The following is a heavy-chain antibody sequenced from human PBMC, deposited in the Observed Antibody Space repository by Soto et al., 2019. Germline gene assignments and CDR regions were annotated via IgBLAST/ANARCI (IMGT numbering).Heavy chain of an antibody. Sequence: QVQLVQSGAEVKRPGASLKVSCKASGYTFTTYGFNWVRQAPGQGLEWMGWISPYNGDTNYAQNFQGRVTLTTDTSTSTAYMELRSLTSDGTAVYYCARTPRAQMIVLEAATRFDYWGQGTLVTVSS. CDR2: ISPYNGDT. J-gene: IGHJ4*02. CDR1: GYTFTTYG. V-gene: IGHV1-18*04. CDR3: ARTPRAQMIVLEAATRFDY. D-gene: IGHD2-15*01.